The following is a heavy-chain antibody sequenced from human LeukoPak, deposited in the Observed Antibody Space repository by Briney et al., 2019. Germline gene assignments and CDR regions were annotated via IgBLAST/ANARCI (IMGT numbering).Heavy chain of an antibody. CDR1: GGSMSSNY. J-gene: IGHJ2*01. D-gene: IGHD5-18*01. V-gene: IGHV4-4*07. CDR2: MHTSGNT. Sequence: SETLSLTCTVSGGSMSSNYWSWIRQPAGEGLEWIGRMHTSGNTNYNPSLKSRVTMSLDTSKNQVSLKLSSVTAADTAVYYCARFHVHGYNSGLDLWGRGTLITVSS. CDR3: ARFHVHGYNSGLDL.